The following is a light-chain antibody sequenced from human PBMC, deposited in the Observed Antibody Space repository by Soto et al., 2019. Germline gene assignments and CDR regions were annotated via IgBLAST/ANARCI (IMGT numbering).Light chain of an antibody. CDR1: QSVSSN. Sequence: EIVLTQSPATLSLSPGERATLSCRASQSVSSNLVWYQQKPGQAPRLLLYDASNRATGIPARFSGSGSGTDFTITISSLEPEDFSVYYCQQRSSSPITFGGGTKVEVK. CDR2: DAS. J-gene: IGKJ4*01. V-gene: IGKV3-11*01. CDR3: QQRSSSPIT.